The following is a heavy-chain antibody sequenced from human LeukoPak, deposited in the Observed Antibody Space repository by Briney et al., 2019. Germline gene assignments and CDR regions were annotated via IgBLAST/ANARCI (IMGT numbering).Heavy chain of an antibody. CDR3: GKRAYSGYYYYYMDV. V-gene: IGHV3-30*02. CDR1: GFTFSTYG. D-gene: IGHD5-12*01. J-gene: IGHJ6*03. CDR2: IRYDGSET. Sequence: GGSLRLSCAASGFTFSTYGMHWVRQAPGKGLEWVAFIRYDGSETYYADSVKGRFTISRDNSKNTLSLQMNSLRVEDTAMYYCGKRAYSGYYYYYMDVWGKGTTVTVSS.